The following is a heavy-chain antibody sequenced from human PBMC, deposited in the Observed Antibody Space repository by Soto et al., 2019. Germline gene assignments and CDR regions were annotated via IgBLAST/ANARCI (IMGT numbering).Heavy chain of an antibody. D-gene: IGHD2-8*01. CDR2: IIPNFGTA. J-gene: IGHJ4*02. CDR1: GGTFTSYA. V-gene: IGHV1-69*05. CDR3: AIRGGNASYDCTRAFKPNFMEY. Sequence: ASVKVSCKASGGTFTSYAISWVRQAPGQGLEWVGWIIPNFGTANYAQKFQCRVTITTDKSTSTAYMELSRLRFDDTAASYCAIRGGNASYDCTRAFKPNFMEYRGQGTLVAVP.